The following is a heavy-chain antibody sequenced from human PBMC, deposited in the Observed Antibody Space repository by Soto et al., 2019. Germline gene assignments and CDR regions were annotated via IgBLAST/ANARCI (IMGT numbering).Heavy chain of an antibody. J-gene: IGHJ6*02. D-gene: IGHD6-13*01. Sequence: PSETLSLTCTVSVGSSSSYYWSWIRQPPGKGLEWIGYIYYSGSTNYNPSLKSRVTISVDTSKNQFSLKLSSVTAADTAVYYCARGTVAAAGGSYGMDVWGQGTTVTVSS. CDR2: IYYSGST. CDR3: ARGTVAAAGGSYGMDV. V-gene: IGHV4-59*01. CDR1: VGSSSSYY.